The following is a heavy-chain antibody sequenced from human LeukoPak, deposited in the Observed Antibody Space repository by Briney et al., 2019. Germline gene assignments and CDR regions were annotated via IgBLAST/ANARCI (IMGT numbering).Heavy chain of an antibody. J-gene: IGHJ3*02. CDR2: INPSGGST. V-gene: IGHV1-46*01. CDR3: ARALAQYYYGSGSYNDAFDI. CDR1: GYTFTCYF. Sequence: EASVKVSCKASGYTFTCYFMHGVPQAPGQGLEWMGIINPSGGSTSYAQKFQGRVTMTRDTSTSTVYMELSSLRSEDTAVYYCARALAQYYYGSGSYNDAFDICYQGTMVTVSS. D-gene: IGHD3-10*01.